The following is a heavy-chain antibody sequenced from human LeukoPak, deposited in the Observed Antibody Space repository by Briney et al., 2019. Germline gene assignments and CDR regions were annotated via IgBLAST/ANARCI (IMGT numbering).Heavy chain of an antibody. D-gene: IGHD1-1*01. V-gene: IGHV1-2*04. J-gene: IGHJ6*03. CDR2: INPNSGGT. CDR3: ARDQAQLERRGYYYMDV. Sequence: VASVTVSCKASGYTSTGYYMHWVRQAPGQGLEWMGWINPNSGGTNYAQKFQGWVTMTRDTSISTAYMELSRLRSDDTAVYYCARDQAQLERRGYYYMDVWGKGTTVTVSS. CDR1: GYTSTGYY.